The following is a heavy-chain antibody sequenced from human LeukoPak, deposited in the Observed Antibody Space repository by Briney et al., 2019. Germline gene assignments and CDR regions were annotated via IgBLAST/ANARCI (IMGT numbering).Heavy chain of an antibody. V-gene: IGHV1-8*01. CDR2: MNPNSGNT. Sequence: ASVKVSCKASGYTFTSYDINWVRQATGQGLEWMGWMNPNSGNTGYAQKFQGRVTMTRNTSISTAYMELSSLRSEDTAVYYCARTGDMAGYSSGWYTYYYYYYGMDVWGQGTTVTVSS. CDR3: ARTGDMAGYSSGWYTYYYYYYGMDV. D-gene: IGHD6-19*01. J-gene: IGHJ6*02. CDR1: GYTFTSYD.